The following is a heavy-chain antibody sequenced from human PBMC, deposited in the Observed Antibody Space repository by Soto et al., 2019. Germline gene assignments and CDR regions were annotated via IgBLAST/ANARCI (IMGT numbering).Heavy chain of an antibody. CDR3: SRMPLWGEGYFDL. J-gene: IGHJ2*01. Sequence: SSPTLLNPTQPLTLTCTSVGFSLSTSGMSVNWVRLRPRKALECFALIGSDDDESYKPPLRTRLTISKDTPKNQVVLSMTNMDPVDTATYVCSRMPLWGEGYFDLWGSGTLVTVSS. CDR1: GFSLSTSGMS. V-gene: IGHV2-70*20. D-gene: IGHD3-16*01. CDR2: IGSDDDE.